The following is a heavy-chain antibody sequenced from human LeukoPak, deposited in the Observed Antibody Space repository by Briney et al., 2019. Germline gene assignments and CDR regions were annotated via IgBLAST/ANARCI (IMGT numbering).Heavy chain of an antibody. CDR1: GFTFSSYA. CDR3: AKDGGNIVVVVAAMHY. J-gene: IGHJ4*02. D-gene: IGHD2-15*01. V-gene: IGHV3-23*01. CDR2: ISGRGDST. Sequence: GGSLRLSSAASGFTFSSYAMSWVRQAPGKGLEWVSSISGRGDSTYYADSVKGRFTISRDNSKNTLYLQMNSLRADDTAVYYCAKDGGNIVVVVAAMHYWGQGTLVTVSS.